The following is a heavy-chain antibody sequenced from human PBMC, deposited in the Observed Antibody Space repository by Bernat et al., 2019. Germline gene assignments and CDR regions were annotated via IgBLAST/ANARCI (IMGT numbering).Heavy chain of an antibody. CDR3: AHQDDFWSGFVV. D-gene: IGHD3-3*01. CDR1: GFTVSSNY. Sequence: EVQLVESGGNLVQPGGSLRLSCAASGFTVSSNYMSWVRQAPGKGLEWVSTIYSDGSTYYADSVKGRFVSSRDNSKNTLFLHMSRLRADDMALYYCAHQDDFWSGFVVWGQGTLVTVSS. CDR2: IYSDGST. V-gene: IGHV3-66*01. J-gene: IGHJ5*02.